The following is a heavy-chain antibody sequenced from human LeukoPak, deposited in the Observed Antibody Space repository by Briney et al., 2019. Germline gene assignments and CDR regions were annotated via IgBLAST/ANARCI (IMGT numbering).Heavy chain of an antibody. Sequence: GGSLRLSCAASGFTFSSYGMHWVRQAPGKGLEWVAFIRYDGSNKYYADSVKGRFTISRDNSKNTLYLQMNSLRAEDTAVYYCARGTRGSDYYMDVWGKGTTVTVSS. V-gene: IGHV3-30*02. J-gene: IGHJ6*03. CDR1: GFTFSSYG. D-gene: IGHD1-1*01. CDR3: ARGTRGSDYYMDV. CDR2: IRYDGSNK.